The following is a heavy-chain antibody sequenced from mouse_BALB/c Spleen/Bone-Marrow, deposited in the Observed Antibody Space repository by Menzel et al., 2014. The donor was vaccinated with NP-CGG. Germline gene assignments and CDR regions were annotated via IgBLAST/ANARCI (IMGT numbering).Heavy chain of an antibody. CDR2: IWSGGST. CDR1: GFSLTSYG. CDR3: ARNYSGSSYWYFDV. D-gene: IGHD1-1*01. V-gene: IGHV2-2*02. J-gene: IGHJ1*01. Sequence: VKLMESGPGLVQPSQSLSITCTVSGFSLTSYGVHWVRQSPGKGLEWLGVIWSGGSTDYNAAFISRLSISKDNSKSQVYFKMNSLKANDTAIYYCARNYSGSSYWYFDVWGEGTTVTVSS.